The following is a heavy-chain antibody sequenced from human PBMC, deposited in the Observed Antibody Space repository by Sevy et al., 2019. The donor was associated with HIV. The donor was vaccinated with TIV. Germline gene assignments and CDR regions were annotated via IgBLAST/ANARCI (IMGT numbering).Heavy chain of an antibody. D-gene: IGHD2-8*01. J-gene: IGHJ4*02. Sequence: ASVKVSCKASGYIFRNYGITWVRQAPGQGLEWVGWISPYQGDTNSAEKLQGRLSMTTDTSANTAYMELGSLTSDDTAVYYCAGGGHRTNGVGYFFDFWGQGTLVTVSS. V-gene: IGHV1-18*01. CDR3: AGGGHRTNGVGYFFDF. CDR1: GYIFRNYG. CDR2: ISPYQGDT.